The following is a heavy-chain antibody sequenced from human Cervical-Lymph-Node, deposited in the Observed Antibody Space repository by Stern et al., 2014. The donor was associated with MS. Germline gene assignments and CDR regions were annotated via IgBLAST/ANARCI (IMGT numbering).Heavy chain of an antibody. CDR2: VSTYNGNT. V-gene: IGHV1-18*01. CDR1: GYTFTNTG. Sequence: VQLVESGAEVKKPGASVEVSCKASGYTFTNTGINWVRLDPGQGPEWMGWVSTYNGNTKYAQKLRGRVTMTTDTSTSTAYMELRSLRSDDTAVYYCARGDDKTSYDYWGQGTLVTVSS. J-gene: IGHJ4*02. D-gene: IGHD1-1*01. CDR3: ARGDDKTSYDY.